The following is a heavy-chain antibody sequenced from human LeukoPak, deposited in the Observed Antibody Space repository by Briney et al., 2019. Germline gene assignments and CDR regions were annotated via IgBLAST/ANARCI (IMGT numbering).Heavy chain of an antibody. D-gene: IGHD2-2*01. CDR2: MNPNSGNT. V-gene: IGHV1-8*03. CDR1: GYTFTSYD. CDR3: ARVRVRYCSSTSCSSPYYYYMDV. J-gene: IGHJ6*03. Sequence: ASVKVSCKASGYTFTSYDINWVRQATGQGLEWMGWMNPNSGNTGYAQKFQGRVTITRNTSISTAYMELSSLRSEDTAVYYCARVRVRYCSSTSCSSPYYYYMDVWGKGTTVTVSS.